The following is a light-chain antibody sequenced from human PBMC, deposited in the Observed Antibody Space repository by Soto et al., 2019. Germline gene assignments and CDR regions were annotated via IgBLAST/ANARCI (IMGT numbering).Light chain of an antibody. V-gene: IGLV2-11*01. CDR1: SSDVGGYNY. J-gene: IGLJ1*01. CDR2: DVS. CDR3: CSYAGSYTLQNYV. Sequence: QSVLTQPRSVSGSPGQSVTISCTGTSSDVGGYNYVSWYQQHPGKAPKLMIYDVSKRPSGVPDRFSGSKSGNTASLTISGLQAEDEADYYCCSYAGSYTLQNYVFGTETKVTVL.